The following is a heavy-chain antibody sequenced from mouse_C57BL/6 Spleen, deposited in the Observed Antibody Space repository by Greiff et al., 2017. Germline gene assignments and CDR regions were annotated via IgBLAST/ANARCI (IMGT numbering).Heavy chain of an antibody. CDR2: IDPSDSYT. Sequence: QVQLQQPGAEPVMPGASVKLSCKASGYTFTSYWMHWVKQRPGQGLEWIGEIDPSDSYTNYNQKFKGKSTLTVDKSSSTAYMQLSSLTSEDSAVYYCARRLYYYGSSYFDYWGQGTTLTVSS. CDR3: ARRLYYYGSSYFDY. CDR1: GYTFTSYW. D-gene: IGHD1-1*01. J-gene: IGHJ2*01. V-gene: IGHV1-69*01.